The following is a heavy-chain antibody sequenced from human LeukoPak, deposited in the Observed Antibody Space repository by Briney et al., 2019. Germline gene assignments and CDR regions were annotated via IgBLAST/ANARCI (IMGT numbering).Heavy chain of an antibody. D-gene: IGHD3-22*01. J-gene: IGHJ6*03. V-gene: IGHV4-61*02. CDR1: GDSLSSGSYY. Sequence: PSETLSLTCTVSGDSLSSGSYYWTGIRQTAGKGLEWIGRIYYSGNTNYNPSLRSRVTISVDTSKNQFSLNIYSLTAADTAVYFCARGVVTQRYYMDVWGKGTTVTVSS. CDR2: IYYSGNT. CDR3: ARGVVTQRYYMDV.